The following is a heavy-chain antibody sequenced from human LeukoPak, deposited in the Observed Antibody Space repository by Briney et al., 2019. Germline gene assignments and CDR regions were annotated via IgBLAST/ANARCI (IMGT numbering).Heavy chain of an antibody. CDR3: ARGSRYINGYPYFDY. J-gene: IGHJ4*02. D-gene: IGHD5-18*01. CDR1: GDSISSYY. Sequence: SETLSLTCTVSGDSISSYYWSWIRQPSGKGLEWIGYIYYSGSTSYNPSLKSRVTISVDTSKNQFSLKLSSVTAADTAVYYCARGSRYINGYPYFDYWGRGTLVTFSS. V-gene: IGHV4-59*01. CDR2: IYYSGST.